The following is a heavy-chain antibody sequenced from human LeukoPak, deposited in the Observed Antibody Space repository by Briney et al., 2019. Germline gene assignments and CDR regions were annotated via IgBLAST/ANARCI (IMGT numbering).Heavy chain of an antibody. J-gene: IGHJ5*02. D-gene: IGHD6-19*01. CDR3: ARGPRIAVAGRRSWFDP. CDR1: GGSFSGYY. Sequence: SETLSLTCAVSGGSFSGYYWSWIRQPPGKGLEWIGEINHGGSTNYNPSLKSRVTISVDTSKNQFSLKLSSVTAADTAVYYCARGPRIAVAGRRSWFDPWGQGTLVTVSS. CDR2: INHGGST. V-gene: IGHV4-34*01.